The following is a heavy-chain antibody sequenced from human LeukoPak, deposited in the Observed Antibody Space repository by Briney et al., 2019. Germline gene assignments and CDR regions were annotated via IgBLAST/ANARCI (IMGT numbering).Heavy chain of an antibody. Sequence: SETLSLTCSVSGGSVSRDSYYWSWIRQSPGKGLEWIGYMHYSGNTNYNPSLKSRVTISVDNSKNQFSLTLSSVTAADTAVYYCATDSARGKLVPWGQGTLVTVSS. J-gene: IGHJ5*02. CDR2: MHYSGNT. V-gene: IGHV4-61*01. CDR3: ATDSARGKLVP. CDR1: GGSVSRDSYY. D-gene: IGHD3-10*01.